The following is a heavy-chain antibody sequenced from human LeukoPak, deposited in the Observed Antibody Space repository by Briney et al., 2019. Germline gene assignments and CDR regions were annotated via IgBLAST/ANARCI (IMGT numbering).Heavy chain of an antibody. CDR1: GFTFITND. CDR3: ARGVEPLAANTLAY. Sequence: PGGSLRLSCAASGFTFITNDMTWVRQAPGKGLEWVSVLYSDGNTKYADSVQGRFTISRDNSKNTLYLEMNSLSPDDTAVYYCARGVEPLAANTLAYCGQGTLVTVSS. J-gene: IGHJ4*02. V-gene: IGHV3-53*01. D-gene: IGHD1-14*01. CDR2: LYSDGNT.